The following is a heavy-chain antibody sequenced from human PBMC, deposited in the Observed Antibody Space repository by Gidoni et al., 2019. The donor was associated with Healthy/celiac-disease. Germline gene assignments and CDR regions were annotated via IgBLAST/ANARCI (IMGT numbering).Heavy chain of an antibody. CDR3: AREGGYIVVVPAAIPDYYYGMDV. D-gene: IGHD2-2*02. J-gene: IGHJ6*02. V-gene: IGHV3-21*01. CDR2: ISSSSSYI. CDR1: GFTSSSYS. Sequence: EVQLVESGGGLVKPGGSLRLSCAASGFTSSSYSMNWVRRAPGKGLEWVSSISSSSSYIYYADSVKGRFTISRDNAKNSLYLQMNSLRAEDTAVYYCAREGGYIVVVPAAIPDYYYGMDVWGQGTTVTVSS.